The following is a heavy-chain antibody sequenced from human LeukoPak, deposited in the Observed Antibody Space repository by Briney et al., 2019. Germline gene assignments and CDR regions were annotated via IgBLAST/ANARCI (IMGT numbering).Heavy chain of an antibody. CDR2: IKQGGSEK. D-gene: IGHD4/OR15-4a*01. CDR1: GFMFSQHT. J-gene: IGHJ4*02. V-gene: IGHV3-7*01. Sequence: GGSLRLSCAVSGFMFSQHTMSYVRQAPGKGLEWVADIKQGGSEKYYVDSVKGRFTISRDNGKNSLYLQMNSLRAEDTAVYYCARGPSYGDRSDFLDYWGQGTLVTVSS. CDR3: ARGPSYGDRSDFLDY.